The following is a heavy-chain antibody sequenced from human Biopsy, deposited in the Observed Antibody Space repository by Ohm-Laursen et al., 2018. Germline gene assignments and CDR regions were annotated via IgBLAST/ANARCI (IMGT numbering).Heavy chain of an antibody. J-gene: IGHJ6*02. D-gene: IGHD3-10*01. CDR2: LTNTGRTV. V-gene: IGHV3-11*04. CDR1: GFTFSDYY. Sequence: SLRLSCSASGFTFSDYYMNWIRQAPGKGLEWVSFLTNTGRTVYADSVKGRFTISGDNANNSVSLQMNNLRVDDTAVYYCARWYGDLFYYYNGMDVWGQGTTVTVSS. CDR3: ARWYGDLFYYYNGMDV.